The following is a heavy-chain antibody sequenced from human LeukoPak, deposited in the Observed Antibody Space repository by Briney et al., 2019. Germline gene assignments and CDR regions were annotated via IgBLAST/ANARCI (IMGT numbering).Heavy chain of an antibody. CDR3: ARHVGDGYNL. J-gene: IGHJ4*02. D-gene: IGHD5-24*01. Sequence: SETLSLTCTVSGGSISGYYWSWIRQPPGKGLEWIGSIYYSGSTYYNPSLKSRVTISVDTSKNQFSLKLSSVTAADTAVYYCARHVGDGYNLWGQGTLVTVSS. CDR2: IYYSGST. CDR1: GGSISGYY. V-gene: IGHV4-59*05.